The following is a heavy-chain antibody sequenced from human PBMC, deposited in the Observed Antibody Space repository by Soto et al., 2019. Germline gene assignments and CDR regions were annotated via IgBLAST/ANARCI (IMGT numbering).Heavy chain of an antibody. V-gene: IGHV3-23*01. CDR3: AREVGAPSGWLDP. CDR1: GFTFTNYA. Sequence: GGSLRLSCAASGFTFTNYAMTWVRQTPGKGLEWVSGISASGGLKYYADSVRGRFTVSRDNSKNILYLQMGNLRDEDTALYYCAREVGAPSGWLDPWGQGTQVTVSS. J-gene: IGHJ5*02. CDR2: ISASGGLK. D-gene: IGHD1-26*01.